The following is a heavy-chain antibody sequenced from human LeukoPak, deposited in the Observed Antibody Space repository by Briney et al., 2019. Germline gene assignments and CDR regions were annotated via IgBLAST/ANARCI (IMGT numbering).Heavy chain of an antibody. D-gene: IGHD6-19*01. CDR2: IIPIFGTA. V-gene: IGHV1-69*13. CDR1: GGTFSSYA. CDR3: ASIAVAADFDY. J-gene: IGHJ4*02. Sequence: GASVKVSCKASGGTFSSYAISWVRQAPGQGLEWMGGIIPIFGTANYAQKFQGRVTITADESTSTAYMELSSLRSDDTAVYYCASIAVAADFDYWGQGTLVTVSS.